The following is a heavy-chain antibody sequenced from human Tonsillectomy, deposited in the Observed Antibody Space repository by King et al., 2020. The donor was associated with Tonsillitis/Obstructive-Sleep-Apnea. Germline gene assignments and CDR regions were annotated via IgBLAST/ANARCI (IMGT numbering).Heavy chain of an antibody. CDR1: GLTFRSYG. V-gene: IGHV3-30*18. D-gene: IGHD3-3*01. CDR3: AKDLMIFGVVGMDV. CDR2: ISYDGSNK. J-gene: IGHJ6*04. Sequence: QVQLVESGGGVVQPGRSLRLSCAASGLTFRSYGMHWDRQAPGKGLEGVAVISYDGSNKYYGDSVKGRFTISRDNSKNTLYLQMNSLRAEDTAVYYCAKDLMIFGVVGMDVWGKGTTVTVSS.